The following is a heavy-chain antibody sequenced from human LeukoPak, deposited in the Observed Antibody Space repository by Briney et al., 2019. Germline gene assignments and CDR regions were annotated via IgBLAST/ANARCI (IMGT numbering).Heavy chain of an antibody. D-gene: IGHD6-19*01. CDR1: GFTFSSYS. CDR3: ARPGIAVAGEFFDY. Sequence: GGSLRLSCAASGFTFSSYSMNWVRQAPGKGLGWVSFIRSSSSYMYYADSVKGRFTISRDNAKNSLYLQMNSLRAEDTAVYYCARPGIAVAGEFFDYWGQGTLVTVPS. CDR2: IRSSSSYM. V-gene: IGHV3-21*01. J-gene: IGHJ4*02.